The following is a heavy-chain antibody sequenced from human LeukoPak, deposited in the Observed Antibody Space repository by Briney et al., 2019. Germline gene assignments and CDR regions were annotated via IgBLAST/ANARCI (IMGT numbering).Heavy chain of an antibody. CDR3: ARVVAGKGVDY. Sequence: SETLSLTCAVYGGSFSGYYWSWIRQPPGKGLEWIGEINHSGSTNYNPSLKSRVTISVDTSKNQFSLKLSSVTAADTAVYYCARVVAGKGVDYWGQGTLVTVSS. J-gene: IGHJ4*02. CDR2: INHSGST. CDR1: GGSFSGYY. V-gene: IGHV4-34*01. D-gene: IGHD6-19*01.